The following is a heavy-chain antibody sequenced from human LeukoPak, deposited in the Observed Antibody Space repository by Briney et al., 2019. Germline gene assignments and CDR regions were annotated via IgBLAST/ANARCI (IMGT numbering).Heavy chain of an antibody. Sequence: PSETLSLTCTVSGGSISPYFWSWIRQPPGKGLEWIGYIYTDGSTKYNPSLKSRVTISLDTSKNQFSLKLSSVTAADTAVYYCARRQTYFDHWGQGTLVTVSS. J-gene: IGHJ4*02. V-gene: IGHV4-4*09. CDR2: IYTDGST. CDR3: ARRQTYFDH. CDR1: GGSISPYF.